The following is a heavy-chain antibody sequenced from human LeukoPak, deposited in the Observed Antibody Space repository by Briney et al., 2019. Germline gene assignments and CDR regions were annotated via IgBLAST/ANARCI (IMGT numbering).Heavy chain of an antibody. J-gene: IGHJ4*02. Sequence: GGSLRLSCAASGFKFSDFWMTWVRQTPGKGLEWVSAISGSGGSTYYADSVKGRFTISRDNSKNTLYLQMNSLRAEDTAVYYCARDRSYFDYWGQGTLVTVSS. V-gene: IGHV3-23*01. CDR1: GFKFSDFW. CDR3: ARDRSYFDY. CDR2: ISGSGGST.